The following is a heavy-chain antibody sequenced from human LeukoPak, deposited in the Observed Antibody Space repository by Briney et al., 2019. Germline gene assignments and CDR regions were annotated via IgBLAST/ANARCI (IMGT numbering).Heavy chain of an antibody. CDR2: ISSRGTTI. CDR1: GFSFSSYE. D-gene: IGHD3-10*02. J-gene: IGHJ6*04. CDR3: AELGITMIGGV. Sequence: GGSLRLSCAASGFSFSSYEMNWVRQAPGKGLEWVSYISSRGTTIYYADSVKGRFTISRDNARNSLYLQMNSLRAEDTAVYYCAELGITMIGGVWGKGTTVTISS. V-gene: IGHV3-48*03.